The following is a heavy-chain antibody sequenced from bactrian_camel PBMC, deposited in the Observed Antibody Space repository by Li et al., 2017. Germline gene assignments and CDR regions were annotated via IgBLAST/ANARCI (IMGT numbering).Heavy chain of an antibody. CDR1: GNTAVRYC. CDR2: INSDGTS. Sequence: HVQLVESGGGSVQSGGSLTLSCAVSGNTAVRYCMGWFRQAPGTEREGVAGINSDGTSSYADSVKGRFTISKDNTKNTLYLQMNSLKSEDTALYYCAQAFDTYGGSWWKGESNWGQGTQVTVS. CDR3: AQAFDTYGGSWWKGESN. J-gene: IGHJ4*01. D-gene: IGHD6*01. V-gene: IGHV3S55*01.